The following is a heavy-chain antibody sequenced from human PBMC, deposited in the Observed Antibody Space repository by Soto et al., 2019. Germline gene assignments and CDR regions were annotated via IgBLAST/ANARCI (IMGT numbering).Heavy chain of an antibody. Sequence: SETLSLTCTVSGGSISSSSYYWGWIRQPPRKGLEGIGSIYYSGSTYYTPSLKSPVTISVDTSTNQFSLKLRSVTAADTAVYYSARHEGYDSSGYLPYYFDYWGQGTLVTVSS. CDR2: IYYSGST. CDR3: ARHEGYDSSGYLPYYFDY. J-gene: IGHJ4*02. V-gene: IGHV4-39*01. CDR1: GGSISSSSYY. D-gene: IGHD3-22*01.